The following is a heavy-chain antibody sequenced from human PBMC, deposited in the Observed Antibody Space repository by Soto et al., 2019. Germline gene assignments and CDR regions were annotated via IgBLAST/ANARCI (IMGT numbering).Heavy chain of an antibody. V-gene: IGHV3-15*07. CDR3: TTDSRTTLPEIRFDY. Sequence: PGGCLRLSCAAAGFPFNNAWINWVRQVPGKGLEWVGRVKSKADGGSGDYAAPVKGRFVVSRDDSKDIVYLQMNSLKIEDTGVYYCTTDSRTTLPEIRFDYWGHGTQVTVSS. D-gene: IGHD1-26*01. CDR2: VKSKADGGSG. CDR1: GFPFNNAW. J-gene: IGHJ4*01.